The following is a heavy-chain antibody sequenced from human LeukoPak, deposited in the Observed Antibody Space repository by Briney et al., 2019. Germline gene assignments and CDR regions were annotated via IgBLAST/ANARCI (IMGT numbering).Heavy chain of an antibody. CDR2: ISYDGSNK. CDR1: GFTFSSYA. J-gene: IGHJ6*02. D-gene: IGHD6-19*01. V-gene: IGHV3-30-3*01. CDR3: ARVAVAGSWDYYYYGMDV. Sequence: PGGSLRLSCAASGFTFSSYAMHWVRQAPGKGLEWVAVISYDGSNKYYADSVKGRFTISRDNSKNTLYLQMNSLRAEDTAVYYCARVAVAGSWDYYYYGMDVWGQGTTVTVSS.